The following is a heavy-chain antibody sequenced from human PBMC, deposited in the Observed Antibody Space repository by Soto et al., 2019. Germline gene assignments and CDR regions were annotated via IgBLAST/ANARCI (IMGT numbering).Heavy chain of an antibody. Sequence: GGSLRLSCAASGVIVGGDYMSWVRQAPGKGLEWVSIIYRGGDTYYADSVKGRFTISRDKSKNRIYLQMNSLRAEDTAVYFCARDRADYDILTGRYYGLDVWGQGTMVTVSS. D-gene: IGHD3-9*01. J-gene: IGHJ6*02. CDR3: ARDRADYDILTGRYYGLDV. V-gene: IGHV3-66*01. CDR1: GVIVGGDY. CDR2: IYRGGDT.